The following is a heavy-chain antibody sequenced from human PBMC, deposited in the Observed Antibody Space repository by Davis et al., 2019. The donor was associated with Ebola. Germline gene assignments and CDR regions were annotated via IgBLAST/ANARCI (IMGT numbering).Heavy chain of an antibody. CDR1: GGTFSSYA. CDR2: IIPIFGTA. D-gene: IGHD1-14*01. CDR3: ARVYNWNHLAYFDY. J-gene: IGHJ4*02. Sequence: SVQVSCKASGGTFSSYAISWVRQAPGQGLEWMGGIIPIFGTANYAQKFQGRVTMTRDTSTSTVYMELSSLRSEDTAVYYCARVYNWNHLAYFDYWGQGTLVTVSS. V-gene: IGHV1-69*05.